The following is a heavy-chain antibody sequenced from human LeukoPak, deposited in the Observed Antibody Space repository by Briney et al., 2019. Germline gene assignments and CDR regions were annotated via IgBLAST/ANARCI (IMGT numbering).Heavy chain of an antibody. J-gene: IGHJ4*02. Sequence: GGSLRLSCAASGFTFSSYAMHWARQAPGRGLEWVAIISHHGSNKYYADSVKGRFTISRDNSKNTLYLQMNSLGAEDTAVYYCARVSYYDSSGYYFLSYVDYWGQGTLVTVSS. CDR1: GFTFSSYA. CDR3: ARVSYYDSSGYYFLSYVDY. CDR2: ISHHGSNK. V-gene: IGHV3-30*14. D-gene: IGHD3-22*01.